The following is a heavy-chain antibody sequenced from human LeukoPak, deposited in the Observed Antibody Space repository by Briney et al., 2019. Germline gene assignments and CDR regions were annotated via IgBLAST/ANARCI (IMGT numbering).Heavy chain of an antibody. D-gene: IGHD6-13*01. CDR3: AKGRGYSSSWYYFDY. Sequence: PGGPLRLSCAASGFTFSSYSMNWVRQAPGKGLEWVSYISSSSSTIYYADSVKGRFTISRDNAKNSLYLQMNSLRAEDTAVYYCAKGRGYSSSWYYFDYWGQGTLVTVSS. CDR1: GFTFSSYS. V-gene: IGHV3-48*01. J-gene: IGHJ4*02. CDR2: ISSSSSTI.